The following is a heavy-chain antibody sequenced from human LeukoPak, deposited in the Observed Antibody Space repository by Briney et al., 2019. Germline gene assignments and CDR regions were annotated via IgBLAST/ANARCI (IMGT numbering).Heavy chain of an antibody. Sequence: GGSLRLSCAASGFTFSSYAMHWVRQAPGKGLEWVAVISYDGSNKYYADSVKGRFTIPRDNSKNTLYLQMNSLRAEDTAVYYCARGVFWRTNSYSSGSPDYWGQGTLVTVSS. CDR2: ISYDGSNK. CDR3: ARGVFWRTNSYSSGSPDY. J-gene: IGHJ4*02. D-gene: IGHD6-19*01. V-gene: IGHV3-30-3*01. CDR1: GFTFSSYA.